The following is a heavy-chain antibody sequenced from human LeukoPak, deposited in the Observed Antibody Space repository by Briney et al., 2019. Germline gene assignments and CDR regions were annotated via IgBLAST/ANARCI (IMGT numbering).Heavy chain of an antibody. V-gene: IGHV3-48*03. Sequence: GGSLRLSCTASGFTFSSYEMNWVRQAPGKGLEWVSYISTRSSTTTTYYADSVKGLFTISRDNAKNSLYLQMNSLRAEDTAVYYCARERSSNTWGSFDYWGQGTLVTVSS. CDR1: GFTFSSYE. D-gene: IGHD6-13*01. CDR3: ARERSSNTWGSFDY. CDR2: ISTRSSTTTT. J-gene: IGHJ4*02.